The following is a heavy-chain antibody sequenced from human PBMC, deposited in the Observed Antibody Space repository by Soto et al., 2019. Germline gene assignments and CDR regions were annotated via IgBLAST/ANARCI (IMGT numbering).Heavy chain of an antibody. Sequence: SETLSLPCTVSGGSISSYYWSWIRQPPGKGLEWIGYIYYSGSTNYNPSLKSRVTISVDTSKNQFSLKLSSVTAADTAVYYGARVWGGAFDIWGQGTMVTVSS. J-gene: IGHJ3*02. V-gene: IGHV4-59*01. CDR1: GGSISSYY. D-gene: IGHD3-10*01. CDR3: ARVWGGAFDI. CDR2: IYYSGST.